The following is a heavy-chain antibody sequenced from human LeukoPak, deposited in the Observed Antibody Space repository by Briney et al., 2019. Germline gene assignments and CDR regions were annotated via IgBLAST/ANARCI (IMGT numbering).Heavy chain of an antibody. CDR1: GYAFTRYG. J-gene: IGHJ4*02. Sequence: ASVKVSCKASGYAFTRYGISWVGQAPGQGLEWMGWISAYNGNRNSAQKFQGRVTMTTDTSTSTVYMELRSLRSDDTAVYYCARDGGGDSWGYFDCWGQGTLVTVSS. CDR3: ARDGGGDSWGYFDC. V-gene: IGHV1-18*01. CDR2: ISAYNGNR. D-gene: IGHD2-21*02.